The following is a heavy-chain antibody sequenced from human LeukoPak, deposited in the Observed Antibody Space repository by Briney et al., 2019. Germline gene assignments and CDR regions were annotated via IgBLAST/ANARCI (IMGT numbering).Heavy chain of an antibody. D-gene: IGHD5-12*01. V-gene: IGHV3-23*01. Sequence: HPGGSLRLSCTASGFSFNNYAMAWVRQAPGKGLEWVSIIIASSGATFYADSVKGRFTTSRDISKNTLYLQMNSLSVADTAVYYCAKGGYDYVEVAYFDFWGQGALVTVSS. CDR1: GFSFNNYA. CDR2: IIASSGAT. CDR3: AKGGYDYVEVAYFDF. J-gene: IGHJ4*02.